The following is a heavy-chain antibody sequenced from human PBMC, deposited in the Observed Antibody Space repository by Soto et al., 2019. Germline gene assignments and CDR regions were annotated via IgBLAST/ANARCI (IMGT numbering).Heavy chain of an antibody. CDR3: ARHQPMVRGVIHYYYYGMDV. D-gene: IGHD3-10*01. J-gene: IGHJ6*02. V-gene: IGHV4-39*01. CDR1: GCSISSSSYY. Sequence: SEPLSPTSTVAGCSISSSSYYWGWIRQPPGRGLEWIGSIYYSGSTSYNPSLKSRVTISVDTSKNQFSRKLSSVTAADTAVYYCARHQPMVRGVIHYYYYGMDVWGQGTTVT. CDR2: IYYSGST.